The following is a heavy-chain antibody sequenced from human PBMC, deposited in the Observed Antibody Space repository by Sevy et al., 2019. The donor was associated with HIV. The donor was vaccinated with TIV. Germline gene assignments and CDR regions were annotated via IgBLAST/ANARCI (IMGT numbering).Heavy chain of an antibody. CDR2: ITGSGGST. CDR1: GFTLSSYA. D-gene: IGHD3-10*01. V-gene: IGHV3-23*01. CDR3: AKDRVSGSYYSGDFDY. J-gene: IGHJ4*02. Sequence: GGSLRLSCAASGFTLSSYAMTWVRQTPRKGLEWVSTITGSGGSTNYADSLKGRFTISTDNSKSVLYLQMNFLRAEDTAVYYCAKDRVSGSYYSGDFDYWGQGTLVTVSS.